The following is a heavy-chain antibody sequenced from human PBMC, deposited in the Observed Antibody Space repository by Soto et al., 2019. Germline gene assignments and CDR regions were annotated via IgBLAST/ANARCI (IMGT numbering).Heavy chain of an antibody. CDR3: ARHLLGGYTSGWYKDNRFDP. V-gene: IGHV1-18*01. J-gene: IGHJ5*02. CDR2: ISAYNGVT. CDR1: GYTFTNYG. D-gene: IGHD6-13*01. Sequence: QVQLVQSGAEVKKPGASVKVSCKGSGYTFTNYGISWVRQAPGQGLEWMGWISAYNGVTDYAQKFQGRLTMSKETSTSTAYMELRSLSSDDTAVYFCARHLLGGYTSGWYKDNRFDPWGQGTLLTVSS.